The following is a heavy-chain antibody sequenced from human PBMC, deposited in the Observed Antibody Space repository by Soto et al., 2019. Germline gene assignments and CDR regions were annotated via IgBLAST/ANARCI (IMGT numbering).Heavy chain of an antibody. CDR3: ARAGDGYNPPDY. CDR2: ISSSSSYI. J-gene: IGHJ4*02. V-gene: IGHV3-21*01. Sequence: RLSCAASGFTFSSYSMNWVRQAPGKGLEWVSSISSSSSYIYYADSVKGRFTISRDNAKNSLYLQMNSLRAEDTAVYYCARAGDGYNPPDYWGQGTLVTVSS. D-gene: IGHD5-12*01. CDR1: GFTFSSYS.